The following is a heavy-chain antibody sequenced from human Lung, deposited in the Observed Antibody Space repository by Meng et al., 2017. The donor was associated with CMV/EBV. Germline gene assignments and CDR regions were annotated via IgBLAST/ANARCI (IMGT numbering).Heavy chain of an antibody. Sequence: GGSLRLXCAGSGFIFSDHYIDWVRQAPGKGLEWVGRAANKADSYTTEYAASVKGRFTFSRDDSENSVYLQMNSLKSEDTAVYYCTRGYSGSDINAFDIWGQRXVVTVS. J-gene: IGHJ3*02. V-gene: IGHV3-72*01. CDR2: AANKADSYTT. D-gene: IGHD1-26*01. CDR3: TRGYSGSDINAFDI. CDR1: GFIFSDHY.